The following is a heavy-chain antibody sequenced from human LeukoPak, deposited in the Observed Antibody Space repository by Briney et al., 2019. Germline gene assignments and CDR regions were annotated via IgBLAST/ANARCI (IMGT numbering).Heavy chain of an antibody. Sequence: PGGSLRLSCAASGIKFSYSAMHWVRQAPGKGLQWLALISYDGSNKDYVDSVKGRFTISRDNSKNTLYLQMNSLRPEDTAIYYCARGVAAAGTWSFDYWGQGSLVTVSS. J-gene: IGHJ4*02. CDR1: GIKFSYSA. CDR2: ISYDGSNK. V-gene: IGHV3-30*03. D-gene: IGHD6-13*01. CDR3: ARGVAAAGTWSFDY.